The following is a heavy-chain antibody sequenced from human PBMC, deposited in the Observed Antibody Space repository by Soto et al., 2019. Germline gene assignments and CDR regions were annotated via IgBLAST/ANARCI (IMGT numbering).Heavy chain of an antibody. V-gene: IGHV1-18*01. D-gene: IGHD3-10*01. Sequence: ASLKVSCKASGYTFTSYCISWVRQAPGQGLEWMGWISAYNGNTNYAQKLQGRVTMTTDTSTSTAYMELRSLRSDDTAVYYCARDHVATMVRGVRWFDPWGQATLVTVSS. CDR2: ISAYNGNT. CDR3: ARDHVATMVRGVRWFDP. J-gene: IGHJ5*02. CDR1: GYTFTSYC.